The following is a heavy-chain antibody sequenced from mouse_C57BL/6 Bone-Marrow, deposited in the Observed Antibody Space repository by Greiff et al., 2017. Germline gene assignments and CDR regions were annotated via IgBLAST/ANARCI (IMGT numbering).Heavy chain of an antibody. D-gene: IGHD2-12*01. V-gene: IGHV1-19*01. CDR2: INPYNGGT. CDR3: ARWLLYYSMDY. Sequence: VQLQQSGPVLVKPGASVKMSCKASGYTFTDYYMNWVKQSHGKSLEWIGVINPYNGGTSYNQKFKGKDTLTVDKSSSTDYMELNSLTSEDAAVYYCARWLLYYSMDYWGQGTSVTVSS. J-gene: IGHJ4*01. CDR1: GYTFTDYY.